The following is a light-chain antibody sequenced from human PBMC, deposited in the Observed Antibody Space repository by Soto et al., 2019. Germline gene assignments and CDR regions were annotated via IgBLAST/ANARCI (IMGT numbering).Light chain of an antibody. J-gene: IGLJ1*01. CDR3: CSYVTTPEI. Sequence: QSVLAQPRSVAGSPGQLLTISCTGTSSDGDDYRYGSWYQQYPGKAPKLGIYDGPTRPSGVPVRFSGSNSGNTASLTISALQAEDEADYYCCSYVTTPEIFGAGTQGTAL. CDR2: DGP. CDR1: SSDGDDYRY. V-gene: IGLV2-11*01.